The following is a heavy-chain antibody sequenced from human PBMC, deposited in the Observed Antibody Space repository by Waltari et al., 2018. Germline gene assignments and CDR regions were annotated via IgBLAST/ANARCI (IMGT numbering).Heavy chain of an antibody. J-gene: IGHJ4*02. V-gene: IGHV3-30-3*01. Sequence: QVQLVESGGGVVQPGRSLRLSCAASGFTFSSYAMPWVRQAPGKGLEWVAVISYDGSNKYYADSVKGRFTISRDNSKNTLYLQMNSLRAEDTAVYYCARGRYYFDYWGQGTLVTVSS. CDR2: ISYDGSNK. CDR3: ARGRYYFDY. CDR1: GFTFSSYA.